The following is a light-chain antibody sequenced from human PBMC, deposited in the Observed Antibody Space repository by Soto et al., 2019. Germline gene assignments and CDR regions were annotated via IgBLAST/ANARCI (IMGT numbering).Light chain of an antibody. CDR3: QQCDSIPLT. V-gene: IGKV4-1*01. J-gene: IGKJ4*01. CDR1: QSVLYSSNNKNY. Sequence: ETVVTQSPDSLAVSLGERTPIHCQCIQSVLYSSNNKNYLAWYQQKPGQPPKLLISWASTRESRVPDRFSGSGSGTDFTLTISSLQAEDVAIYYCQQCDSIPLTLGGGTKADI. CDR2: WAS.